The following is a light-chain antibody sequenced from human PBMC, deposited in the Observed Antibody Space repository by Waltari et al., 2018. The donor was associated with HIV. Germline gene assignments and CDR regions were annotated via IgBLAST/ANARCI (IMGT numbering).Light chain of an antibody. CDR1: ESVSSTY. V-gene: IGKV3-20*01. CDR3: QQYGGSPV. J-gene: IGKJ5*01. Sequence: VLTQSPGTLSLSPGDGATLSCTASESVSSTYSAWYQQKPGQAPSLLMYGASSRATGTPDRFSGRGSGTDFTLTINRLEPEDVAVYYCQQYGGSPVFGQGTRLDIK. CDR2: GAS.